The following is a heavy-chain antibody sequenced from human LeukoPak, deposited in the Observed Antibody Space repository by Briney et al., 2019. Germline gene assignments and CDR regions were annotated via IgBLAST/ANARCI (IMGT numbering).Heavy chain of an antibody. CDR2: ISAYNGNT. CDR3: ARDHARYYGSGSYWLFYYYYYGMGV. D-gene: IGHD3-10*01. Sequence: ASVKVSCKASGYTFTSYGISWVRQDPGQGLEWMGWISAYNGNTNYAQKLQGRVTMTTDTSTSTAYMELRSLRSDDTAVYYCARDHARYYGSGSYWLFYYYYYGMGVWGQGTTVTLCS. CDR1: GYTFTSYG. V-gene: IGHV1-18*01. J-gene: IGHJ6*02.